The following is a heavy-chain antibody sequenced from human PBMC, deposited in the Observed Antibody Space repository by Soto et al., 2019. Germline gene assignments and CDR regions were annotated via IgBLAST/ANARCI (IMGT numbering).Heavy chain of an antibody. Sequence: SETLSLTCAVYGGSFIGYYCIFVRQPPFKWLEWIVEINHSGSTNYNPSLKSRVTISVDTSKNQFSLKLSSVTAADTAVYYCARGKLSDYVWGSYRYHFDYWGQGTVVTVSS. D-gene: IGHD3-16*02. CDR1: GGSFIGYY. CDR2: INHSGST. V-gene: IGHV4-34*01. CDR3: ARGKLSDYVWGSYRYHFDY. J-gene: IGHJ4*02.